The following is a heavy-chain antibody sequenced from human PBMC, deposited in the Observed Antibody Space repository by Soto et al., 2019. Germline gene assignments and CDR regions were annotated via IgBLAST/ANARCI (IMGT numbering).Heavy chain of an antibody. V-gene: IGHV4-39*01. J-gene: IGHJ4*02. CDR1: GGSISSSSYY. CDR3: VVYSTLSKHGGGFDY. Sequence: QLQLQESGPGLVKPSETLSLTCTVSGGSISSSSYYWGWIRQPPGKGLEWIGSIYYSGSTYYNPSLKRRVTISVDTSKNQFSLKLSSVTAADTAVYYCVVYSTLSKHGGGFDYWGQGTLVTVSS. CDR2: IYYSGST. D-gene: IGHD2-21*01.